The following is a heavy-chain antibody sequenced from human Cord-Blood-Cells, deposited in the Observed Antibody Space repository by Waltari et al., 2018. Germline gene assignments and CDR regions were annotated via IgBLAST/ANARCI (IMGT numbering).Heavy chain of an antibody. D-gene: IGHD2-21*01. J-gene: IGHJ6*02. CDR3: AGSVVVSLYYYYGMDV. CDR1: AVTFSSYA. V-gene: IGHV1-69*01. CDR2: IIPSFGTA. Sequence: QMQLVQYGAAVQKPSSSVKLSCQASAVTFSSYAIRRQRQVPGQGLEWMGGIIPSFGTANYAQKFQGRVTITADESTSTAYMELSSLRSEDTAVYYCAGSVVVSLYYYYGMDVWGQGTTVTVSS.